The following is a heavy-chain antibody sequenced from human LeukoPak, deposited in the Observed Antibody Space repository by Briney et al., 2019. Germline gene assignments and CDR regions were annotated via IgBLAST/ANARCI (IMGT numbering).Heavy chain of an antibody. CDR3: ARDENYGIFFNVDY. CDR1: GYTFTSYG. J-gene: IGHJ4*02. Sequence: ASVKVSCKASGYTFTSYGISWVRQAPGEGPEWMGWISGSTGDTNYAQKYQGRVTMTADTSSSTAYMELRSLRLDDMAVYYCARDENYGIFFNVDYWGQGTLVTVSS. D-gene: IGHD4-17*01. V-gene: IGHV1-18*03. CDR2: ISGSTGDT.